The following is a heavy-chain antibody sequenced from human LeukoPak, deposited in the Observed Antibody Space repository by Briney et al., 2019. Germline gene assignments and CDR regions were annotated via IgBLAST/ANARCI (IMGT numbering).Heavy chain of an antibody. CDR3: ARGAYCSGASCFDS. CDR1: GFTFSSYS. CDR2: ISSSSSYI. J-gene: IGHJ4*02. D-gene: IGHD2-15*01. V-gene: IGHV3-21*01. Sequence: KPGGSLRLSCAASGFTFSSYSMNWVRQAPGKGLEWVSSISSSSSYIYYADSVKGRFTISRDNAKNSLYLQMNSLRAEGTAVYYCARGAYCSGASCFDSWGQGTLVAVSS.